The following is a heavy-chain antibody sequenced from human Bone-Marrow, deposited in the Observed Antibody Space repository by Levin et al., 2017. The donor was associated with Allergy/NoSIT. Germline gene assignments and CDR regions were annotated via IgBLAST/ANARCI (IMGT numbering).Heavy chain of an antibody. J-gene: IGHJ4*02. CDR1: GGSFSGYY. CDR3: ARAIPPIVGATPVDY. Sequence: PSETLSLTCAVYGGSFSGYYWSWIRQPPGKGLEWIGEINHSGSTNYNPSLKSRVTISVDTSKNQFSLKLSSVTAADTAVYYCARAIPPIVGATPVDYWGQGTLVTVSS. CDR2: INHSGST. V-gene: IGHV4-34*01. D-gene: IGHD1-26*01.